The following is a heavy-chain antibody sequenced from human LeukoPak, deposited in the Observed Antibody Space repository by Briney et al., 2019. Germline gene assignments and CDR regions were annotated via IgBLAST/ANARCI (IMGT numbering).Heavy chain of an antibody. Sequence: SETLSLTCTVSGGSISDYYWTRIRQPPGKGLEWIGYIFYSGSTSYNPSLSSRVTISVDTSENQFSLKLSSVTAADTAVFYCARGPMVPLWAFDIWGQGTMVTVSS. CDR2: IFYSGST. D-gene: IGHD2-8*01. CDR3: ARGPMVPLWAFDI. J-gene: IGHJ3*02. V-gene: IGHV4-59*01. CDR1: GGSISDYY.